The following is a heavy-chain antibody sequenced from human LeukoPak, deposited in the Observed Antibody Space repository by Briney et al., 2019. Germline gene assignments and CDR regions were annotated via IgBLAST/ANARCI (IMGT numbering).Heavy chain of an antibody. J-gene: IGHJ4*02. Sequence: GGSLRLSCAASGFTFSSYALSWVRQAPGKGLEWVSVIYSGGSTYYADSVKGRFTISRDNSKNTLYLQMNSLRAEDTAVYYCAREDYVWGSYRSSGSDWGQGTLVTVSS. V-gene: IGHV3-66*01. CDR1: GFTFSSYA. CDR3: AREDYVWGSYRSSGSD. CDR2: IYSGGST. D-gene: IGHD3-16*02.